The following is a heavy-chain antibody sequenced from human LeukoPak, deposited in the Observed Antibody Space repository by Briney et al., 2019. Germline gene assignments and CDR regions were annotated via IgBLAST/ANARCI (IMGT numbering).Heavy chain of an antibody. J-gene: IGHJ4*02. CDR2: ISGSNTYT. D-gene: IGHD2-15*01. CDR1: GFIFSDYH. Sequence: PGGSLRLSCATSGFIFSDYHMNWIRQAPGKGLEWVSQISGSNTYTNYADSVKGRFTISRDNARDSLYLQMNSLGDEDTAVYYCARAPKYCSGGNCADYWGQGTLVTVSS. V-gene: IGHV3-11*05. CDR3: ARAPKYCSGGNCADY.